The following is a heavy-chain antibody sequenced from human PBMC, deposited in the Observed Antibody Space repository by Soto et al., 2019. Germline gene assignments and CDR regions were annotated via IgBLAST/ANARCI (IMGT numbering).Heavy chain of an antibody. CDR3: AEGRGGSGSLTPRVDF. J-gene: IGHJ4*02. Sequence: EVQLLESGGGLVQPGGSLRLSCAASGFTFNNYAMTWVRQAPGKGLEWVSAISGGGDTTSYADSVKGRFTVSRDGSKNTLDLQMSSLRAEDPALYYCAEGRGGSGSLTPRVDFWGQGTLVTVSS. CDR1: GFTFNNYA. CDR2: ISGGGDTT. V-gene: IGHV3-23*01. D-gene: IGHD3-10*01.